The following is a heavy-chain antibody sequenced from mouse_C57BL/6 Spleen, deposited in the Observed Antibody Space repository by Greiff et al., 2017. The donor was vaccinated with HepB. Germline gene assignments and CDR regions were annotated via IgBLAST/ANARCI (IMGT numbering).Heavy chain of an antibody. CDR3: ERGNYGSSYAMDY. CDR1: GYAFSSSW. CDR2: IYPGDGDT. J-gene: IGHJ4*01. D-gene: IGHD1-1*01. Sequence: VKLMESGPELVKPGASVKISCKASGYAFSSSWMNWVKQRPGKGLEWIGRIYPGDGDTNYNGKFKGKATLTADKSSSTAYMQLSSLTSEDSAVYFCERGNYGSSYAMDYWGQGTSVTVSS. V-gene: IGHV1-82*01.